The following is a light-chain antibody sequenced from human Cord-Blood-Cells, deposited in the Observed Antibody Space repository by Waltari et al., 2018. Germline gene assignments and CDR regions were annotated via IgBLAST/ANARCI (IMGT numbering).Light chain of an antibody. J-gene: IGLJ2*01. CDR1: ISHVCGYNY. CDR2: EFS. CDR3: SSYAGSNNYVV. Sequence: QSALTQPTSAYGSRGQSVPISCTGTISHVCGYNYVSWYQQHPGKAPKLMIYEFSKRPSGVPDRCSGSKPGNTASLAVSGLQAEDEADYYCSSYAGSNNYVVFGGETKLTVL. V-gene: IGLV2-8*01.